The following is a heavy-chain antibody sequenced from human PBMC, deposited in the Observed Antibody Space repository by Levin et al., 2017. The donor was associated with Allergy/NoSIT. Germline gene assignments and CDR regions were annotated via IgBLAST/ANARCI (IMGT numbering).Heavy chain of an antibody. D-gene: IGHD1-26*01. J-gene: IGHJ6*02. CDR3: ARQGGGSYWNYYYYGMDV. Sequence: GESLKISCKGSGYSFTSYWIGWVRQMPGKGLEWMGIIYPGDSDTRYSPSFQGQVTISADKSISTAYLQWSSLKASDTAMYYCARQGGGSYWNYYYYGMDVWGQGTTVTVSS. V-gene: IGHV5-51*01. CDR2: IYPGDSDT. CDR1: GYSFTSYW.